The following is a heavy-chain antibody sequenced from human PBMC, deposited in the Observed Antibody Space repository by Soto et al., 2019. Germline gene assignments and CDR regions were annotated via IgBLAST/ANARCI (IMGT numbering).Heavy chain of an antibody. CDR1: GYTFTSYG. V-gene: IGHV1-18*01. D-gene: IGHD2-15*01. CDR2: ISAYNGNT. CDR3: ARDHVPGIVVLNWFDP. J-gene: IGHJ5*02. Sequence: QVQLVQSGAEVKKPGASVKVSCKASGYTFTSYGISWVRQAPGQGLEWMGWISAYNGNTNYAQKLQGRITMTTDTSTSTAYMELRSLRSDDTAVYYCARDHVPGIVVLNWFDPWGQGTLVTVSS.